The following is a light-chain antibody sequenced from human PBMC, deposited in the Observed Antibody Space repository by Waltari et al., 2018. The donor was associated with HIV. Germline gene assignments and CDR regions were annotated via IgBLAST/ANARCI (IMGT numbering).Light chain of an antibody. V-gene: IGLV2-23*02. CDR1: SSDIGSYNL. CDR2: DVN. CDR3: SSYAGARGGV. Sequence: QSALTQPASVSESPGQSITISCSGTSSDIGSYNLVPWYQQHPGKAHKLIIYDVNKPPSGVSNRFSGSKSGNTASLTISGLQAEDEADYYCSSYAGARGGVFGGGTKLTVL. J-gene: IGLJ2*01.